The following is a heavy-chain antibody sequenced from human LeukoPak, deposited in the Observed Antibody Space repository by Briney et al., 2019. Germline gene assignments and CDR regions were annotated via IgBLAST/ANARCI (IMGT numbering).Heavy chain of an antibody. Sequence: GGSLRLSCAASGFTFSSYSMDWVRRAPGMGLEWVSSISSSSSYIHYADSVKGRFTISRDNTKNSLYLQMNSLRAEDTAVYYCARFQGAHYWGQGTLVTVSS. D-gene: IGHD4/OR15-4a*01. CDR3: ARFQGAHY. CDR2: ISSSSSYI. CDR1: GFTFSSYS. V-gene: IGHV3-21*01. J-gene: IGHJ4*02.